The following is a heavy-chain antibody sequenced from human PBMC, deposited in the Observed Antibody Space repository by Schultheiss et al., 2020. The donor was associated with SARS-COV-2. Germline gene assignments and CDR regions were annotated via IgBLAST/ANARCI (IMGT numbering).Heavy chain of an antibody. CDR3: ARDRGFDSSSWYDSSAGRYGMDV. CDR2: ISAYNGNT. V-gene: IGHV1-18*01. CDR1: GYTFTSYG. Sequence: ASVKVSCKASGYTFTSYGISWVRQAPGQGLEWMGWISAYNGNTNYAQKLQGRVTMTTDTSTSTAYMELRSLRSDDTAVYYCARDRGFDSSSWYDSSAGRYGMDVWGQGTTVTVSS. J-gene: IGHJ6*02. D-gene: IGHD6-13*01.